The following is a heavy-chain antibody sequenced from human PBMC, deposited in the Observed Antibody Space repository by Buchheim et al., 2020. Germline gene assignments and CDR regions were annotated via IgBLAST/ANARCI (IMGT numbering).Heavy chain of an antibody. CDR1: GASVSSAIYY. D-gene: IGHD2/OR15-2a*01. V-gene: IGHV4-39*01. CDR3: VRSISWYFEH. CDR2: IFDGGST. J-gene: IGHJ4*02. Sequence: QLQILESGPGLVKPSETLSLSCTVSGASVSSAIYYWGWIRQSPGKGLEWVGSIFDGGSTQYNPSLKSRVKIEVDMPKNQLSLELTSVTAADTAVYFCVRSISWYFEHWGQGT.